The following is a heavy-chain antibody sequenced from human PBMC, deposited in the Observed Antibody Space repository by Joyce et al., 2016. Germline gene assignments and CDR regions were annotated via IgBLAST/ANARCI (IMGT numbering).Heavy chain of an antibody. J-gene: IGHJ1*01. CDR2: ISDRVST. Sequence: QVQLQQWGTGLLKPSETLSLTCAAYGGSFSGYFWTWIRQYQGKGLEWIGEISDRVSTNYNPSLKRRVTISEDPSKNQFSLKRTIMTAADTAMYYCARARRGITLNRVVMGEYLQHWGRGTQVTVSS. CDR3: ARARRGITLNRVVMGEYLQH. D-gene: IGHD3-10*01. V-gene: IGHV4-34*01. CDR1: GGSFSGYF.